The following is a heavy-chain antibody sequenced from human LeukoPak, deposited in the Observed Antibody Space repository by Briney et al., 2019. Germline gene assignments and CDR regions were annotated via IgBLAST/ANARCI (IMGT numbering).Heavy chain of an antibody. D-gene: IGHD6-19*01. CDR2: ISGSGGST. J-gene: IGHJ4*01. CDR3: ATSAGQWLVPFDY. CDR1: GFTFSSHA. Sequence: GGSLRLSCAASGFTFSSHAMTWVRQTPGKGLEWVSAISGSGGSTYYADYVKGRLTISRDNSKNTLYLQMNSLRAEDTAVYYCATSAGQWLVPFDYWGLGTLVTVSS. V-gene: IGHV3-23*01.